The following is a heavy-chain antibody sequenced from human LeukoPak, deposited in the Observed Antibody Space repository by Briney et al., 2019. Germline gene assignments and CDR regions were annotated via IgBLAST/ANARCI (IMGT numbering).Heavy chain of an antibody. Sequence: PSETLSLTCTVSGVSGDSISTYYWSWIRQPPGKGLEWIGYIYYSGSTYYHPSLKSRDTILVETSKNQFSLKLTSVTAADTAVYYCAGSEDSALFDPWGQGTLVTVSS. V-gene: IGHV4-61*01. J-gene: IGHJ5*02. D-gene: IGHD1-26*01. CDR2: IYYSGST. CDR3: AGSEDSALFDP. CDR1: GVSGDSISTYY.